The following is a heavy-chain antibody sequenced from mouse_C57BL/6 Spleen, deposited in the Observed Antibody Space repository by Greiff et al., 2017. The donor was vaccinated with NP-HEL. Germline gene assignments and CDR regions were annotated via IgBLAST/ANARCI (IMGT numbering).Heavy chain of an antibody. CDR3: ASGNLYYFDY. J-gene: IGHJ2*01. Sequence: EVKLQESGPVLVKPGASVKMSCKASGYTFTDYYMNWVKQSHGKSLEWIGVINPYNGGTSYNQKFKGKATLTVDKSSSTAYMELNSLTSEDSAVYYCASGNLYYFDYWGQGTTLTVSS. CDR1: GYTFTDYY. CDR2: INPYNGGT. V-gene: IGHV1-19*01.